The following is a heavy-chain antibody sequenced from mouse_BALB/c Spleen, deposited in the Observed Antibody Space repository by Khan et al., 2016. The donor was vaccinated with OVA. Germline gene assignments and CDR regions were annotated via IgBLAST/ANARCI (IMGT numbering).Heavy chain of an antibody. CDR1: GFSLTSYG. CDR3: ARWFDGYSSLYAMDY. J-gene: IGHJ4*01. V-gene: IGHV2-6*02. D-gene: IGHD2-3*01. Sequence: VQLQESGPGLVAPSQSLSITCTVSGFSLTSYGVHWVRQPPGKGLEWLVVIWSDGNTNYNSVLKSRLSISKDNSKSQVFLKMNSLQTDDTAIYYCARWFDGYSSLYAMDYWGQGTSGTVSS. CDR2: IWSDGNT.